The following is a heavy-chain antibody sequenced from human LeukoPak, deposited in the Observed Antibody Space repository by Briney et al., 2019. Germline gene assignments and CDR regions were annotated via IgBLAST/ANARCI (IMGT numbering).Heavy chain of an antibody. Sequence: SETLSLTCTVSGGSLSSYYRSWIRQPPGKGLEWIGYIYYSGSTNYNPSLKSRVTISVDTSENQFSLKLSAVTAADTAVYYCARRVSYYDSSGYYNEYFQHWGEGTLVTVSS. D-gene: IGHD3-22*01. CDR2: IYYSGST. J-gene: IGHJ1*01. CDR1: GGSLSSYY. V-gene: IGHV4-59*08. CDR3: ARRVSYYDSSGYYNEYFQH.